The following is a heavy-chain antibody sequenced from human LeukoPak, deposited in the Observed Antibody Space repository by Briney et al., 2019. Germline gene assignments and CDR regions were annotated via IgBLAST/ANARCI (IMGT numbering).Heavy chain of an antibody. V-gene: IGHV4-59*12. CDR3: ARDRYCSSTSCYKVGNWFDP. CDR2: IYHSGST. D-gene: IGHD2-2*02. CDR1: GGSISSYY. Sequence: SETLSLTCTVSGGSISSYYWSWIRQPPGKGLEWIGYIYHSGSTYYNPSLKSRVTISVDRSKNQFSLKLSSVTAADTAVYYCARDRYCSSTSCYKVGNWFDPWGQGTLVTVSS. J-gene: IGHJ5*02.